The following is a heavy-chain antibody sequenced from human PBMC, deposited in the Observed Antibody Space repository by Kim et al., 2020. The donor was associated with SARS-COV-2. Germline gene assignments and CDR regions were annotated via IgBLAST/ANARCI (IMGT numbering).Heavy chain of an antibody. CDR1: GFTFSSYS. D-gene: IGHD6-13*01. V-gene: IGHV3-48*02. J-gene: IGHJ6*02. Sequence: GGSLRLSCAASGFTFSSYSMNWVRQAPGKGLEWVSYISSSSSTIYYADSVKGRFTISRDNAKNSLYLQMNSLRDEDTAVYYCARDDKEAPIAAAGPYLYYYGMDVWGQGTTVTVSS. CDR2: ISSSSSTI. CDR3: ARDDKEAPIAAAGPYLYYYGMDV.